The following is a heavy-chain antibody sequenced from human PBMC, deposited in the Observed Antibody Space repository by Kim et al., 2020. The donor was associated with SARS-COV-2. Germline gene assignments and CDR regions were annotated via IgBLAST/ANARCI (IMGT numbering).Heavy chain of an antibody. CDR1: GYTFTSYG. D-gene: IGHD3-22*01. Sequence: ASVKVSCKASGYTFTSYGISWVRQAPGQGLEWMGWISAYNGNTNYAQKLQGRVTMTTDTSTSTAYMELRSLRSDDTAVYYCARVVHYYDSSGYQPSYYYYYYGMDVWGQGTTVTVSS. V-gene: IGHV1-18*01. J-gene: IGHJ6*02. CDR3: ARVVHYYDSSGYQPSYYYYYYGMDV. CDR2: ISAYNGNT.